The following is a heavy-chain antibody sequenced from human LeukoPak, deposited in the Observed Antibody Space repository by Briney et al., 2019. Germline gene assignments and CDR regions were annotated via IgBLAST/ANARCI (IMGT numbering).Heavy chain of an antibody. J-gene: IGHJ4*02. D-gene: IGHD2-15*01. CDR3: ARSYRSGGSCYSEFDY. Sequence: KLQGRVTMTTDTSTSTAYMELRSLRSDDTAVYYCARSYRSGGSCYSEFDYWGQGTLVTVSS. V-gene: IGHV1-18*01.